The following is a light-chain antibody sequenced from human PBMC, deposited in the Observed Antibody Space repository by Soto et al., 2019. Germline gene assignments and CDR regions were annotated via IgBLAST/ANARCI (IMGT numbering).Light chain of an antibody. Sequence: DIQMTQSPSTLSASLGDRFTITCRASQSINNWLAWYQQKPGNAPKLLIYDASSLESGVPSRFSGSGSGTEFSLNISSLQPDDFATYYCHHLTFGQGTKVEVK. CDR2: DAS. CDR1: QSINNW. J-gene: IGKJ1*01. CDR3: HHLT. V-gene: IGKV1-5*01.